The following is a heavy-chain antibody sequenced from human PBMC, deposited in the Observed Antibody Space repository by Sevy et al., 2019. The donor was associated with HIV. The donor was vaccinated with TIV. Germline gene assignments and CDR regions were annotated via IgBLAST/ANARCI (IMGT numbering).Heavy chain of an antibody. CDR1: GFTFNTYA. D-gene: IGHD1-26*01. J-gene: IGHJ4*02. Sequence: GGSLRLSCAASGFTFNTYAMNWVRQAPGKGLKWVSAVSGSGDRTYYADSVKGRFTISRDNSKNTVHLQMNSLRAEDTAVYYCVKLSSFLVGGTYFDFWGQGTMVTVSS. CDR2: VSGSGDRT. V-gene: IGHV3-23*01. CDR3: VKLSSFLVGGTYFDF.